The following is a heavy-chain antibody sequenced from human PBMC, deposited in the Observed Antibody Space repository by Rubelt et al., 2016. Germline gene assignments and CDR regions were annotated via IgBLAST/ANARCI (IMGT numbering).Heavy chain of an antibody. CDR2: ISYDGRNK. Sequence: QVQLVESGGGVVQPGRSLRLSCAASGFTFSSYAMHWVRQAPGKGLEWVAAISYDGRNKYYADSVKGRVTISRDNSKNTLYQQMNSLRARDTAVYYCARGDASDYWGQGTLVTVSS. CDR1: GFTFSSYA. V-gene: IGHV3-30*04. CDR3: ARGDASDY. J-gene: IGHJ4*02.